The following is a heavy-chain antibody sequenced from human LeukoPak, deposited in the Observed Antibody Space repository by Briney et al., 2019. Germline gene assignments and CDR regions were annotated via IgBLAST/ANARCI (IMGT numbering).Heavy chain of an antibody. CDR1: GFIFSDYY. CDR3: AREAYGSGNYPFDF. Sequence: GGSLRLSCAASGFIFSDYYMSWIRQAPGKGLEWVSYISSSGSTIYYADSAKGRFTISRDNAKNSLYLQMNSLRAEDTAVYYCAREAYGSGNYPFDFWGQGTLVTVSS. CDR2: ISSSGSTI. V-gene: IGHV3-11*01. D-gene: IGHD3-10*01. J-gene: IGHJ4*02.